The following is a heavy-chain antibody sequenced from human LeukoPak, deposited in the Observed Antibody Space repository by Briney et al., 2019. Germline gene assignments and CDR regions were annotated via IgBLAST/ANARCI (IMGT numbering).Heavy chain of an antibody. J-gene: IGHJ3*02. V-gene: IGHV4-31*03. CDR1: GGSISSSSYY. CDR3: ARDEYYYDSRQPRNDAFDI. Sequence: SETLSLTCTVSGGSISSSSYYWGWIRQPPGKGLEWIGYIYYSGSTYYNPSLKSRVTISVDTSKNQFSLKLSSVTAADTAVYYCARDEYYYDSRQPRNDAFDIWGQGTMVTVSS. CDR2: IYYSGST. D-gene: IGHD3-22*01.